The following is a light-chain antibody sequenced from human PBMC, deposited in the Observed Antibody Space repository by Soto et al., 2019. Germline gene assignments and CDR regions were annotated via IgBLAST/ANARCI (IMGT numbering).Light chain of an antibody. Sequence: QAVLTQPPSVSGAPGQRVTISCTGSNSNIGAGYDVHWYQQLPGTAPKLVIYANNNRPSGVPDRFSASKSGTSASLAITGLQADDEADYYCQSYDSSRSGVFGTGTKLTVL. V-gene: IGLV1-40*01. CDR3: QSYDSSRSGV. CDR2: ANN. CDR1: NSNIGAGYD. J-gene: IGLJ1*01.